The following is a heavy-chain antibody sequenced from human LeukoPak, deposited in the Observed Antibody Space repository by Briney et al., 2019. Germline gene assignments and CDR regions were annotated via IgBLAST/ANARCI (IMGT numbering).Heavy chain of an antibody. V-gene: IGHV1-2*06. CDR3: AREGKGYLDY. CDR2: INPNSGAT. CDR1: GYTFTGYY. D-gene: IGHD2-2*01. J-gene: IGHJ4*02. Sequence: ASVKVSCKASGYTFTGYYTHWVRQAPGQGLEWMGRINPNSGATNFVQKFQGRVTVTTDTSISTAYMELTRLRSDDTAVYYCAREGKGYLDYWGQGTLVTVSS.